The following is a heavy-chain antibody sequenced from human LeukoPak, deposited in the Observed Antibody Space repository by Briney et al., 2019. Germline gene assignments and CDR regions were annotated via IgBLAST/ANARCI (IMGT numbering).Heavy chain of an antibody. V-gene: IGHV3-7*01. Sequence: GGSLRLSCAASGFTFSNYWMSWVRQAPGKGLEWVANIKQDGSEKYYVDSVKGRFTITRDNAKNSLYLQMNSLRAEDTAVYYCASSSGWYDEDYWGQGTLVTVSS. J-gene: IGHJ4*02. D-gene: IGHD6-19*01. CDR1: GFTFSNYW. CDR2: IKQDGSEK. CDR3: ASSSGWYDEDY.